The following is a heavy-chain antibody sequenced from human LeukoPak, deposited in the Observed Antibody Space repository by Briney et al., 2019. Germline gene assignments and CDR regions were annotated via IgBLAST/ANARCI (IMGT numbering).Heavy chain of an antibody. J-gene: IGHJ6*02. Sequence: PGGSLRLSCAASGFTVSSNYMSWVRQAPGKGLEWVSVIYSGGSTYYADSVKGRFTISRDNSKNTLYLQMNSLRAEDTAVYYCATLGNHCSGGSCYGFLYYYYYYGMDVWGQGTTVTVSS. CDR3: ATLGNHCSGGSCYGFLYYYYYYGMDV. CDR1: GFTVSSNY. D-gene: IGHD2-15*01. V-gene: IGHV3-53*01. CDR2: IYSGGST.